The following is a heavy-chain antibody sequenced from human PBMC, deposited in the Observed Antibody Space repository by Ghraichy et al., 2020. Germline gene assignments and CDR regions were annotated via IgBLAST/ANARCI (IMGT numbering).Heavy chain of an antibody. J-gene: IGHJ4*02. CDR2: ISGSGGST. V-gene: IGHV3-23*01. Sequence: GGSLRLSCAASGFTFSSYAMSWVRQAPGKGLEWVSAISGSGGSTYYADSVKGRFTISRDNSKNTLYLQMNSLRAEDTAVYYCAKADLCGGYCYTFDYWGQGTLVTVSS. CDR1: GFTFSSYA. CDR3: AKADLCGGYCYTFDY. D-gene: IGHD2-21*02.